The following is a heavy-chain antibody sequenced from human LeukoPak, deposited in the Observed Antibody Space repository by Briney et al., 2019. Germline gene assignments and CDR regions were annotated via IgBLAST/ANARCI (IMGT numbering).Heavy chain of an antibody. CDR1: GFTLRNYA. Sequence: GGSLRLSCAASGFTLRNYAMSWVRQAPGKGLEWVSAISGDTTYDADSVTGRFTISKDNSKNTLYLQMNSLRAEDTAVYYCAKVARATTRFDYWGQGTLVTVSS. V-gene: IGHV3-23*01. D-gene: IGHD5-24*01. CDR3: AKVARATTRFDY. CDR2: ISGDTT. J-gene: IGHJ4*02.